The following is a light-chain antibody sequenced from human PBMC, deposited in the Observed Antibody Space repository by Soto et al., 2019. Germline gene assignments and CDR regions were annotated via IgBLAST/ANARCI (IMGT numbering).Light chain of an antibody. CDR3: CSYAGSGTFYV. CDR2: EAT. V-gene: IGLV2-23*01. Sequence: QSALTQPASVSGSPGQSITISCTGTTSDVGSYDLVSWYQQHPGKAPKLMIYEATKRPSGVSNRFSGSKSGNTASLTISGLQGEDEADYFCCSYAGSGTFYVFGTGTKVTVL. CDR1: TSDVGSYDL. J-gene: IGLJ1*01.